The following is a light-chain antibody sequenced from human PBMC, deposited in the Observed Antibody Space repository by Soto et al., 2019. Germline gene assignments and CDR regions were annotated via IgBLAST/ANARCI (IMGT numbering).Light chain of an antibody. CDR2: EVT. J-gene: IGLJ1*01. CDR3: SSYAGSPLCV. Sequence: QSALTQPPAASGCPGESVSISCTGTSRDVGDYNYVSWFQQHPGKAPKLIIYEVTKRPSGVPDRFSGSKSGNTASLTVSGLQADDEADYYCSSYAGSPLCVFGTGTKVTVL. V-gene: IGLV2-8*01. CDR1: SRDVGDYNY.